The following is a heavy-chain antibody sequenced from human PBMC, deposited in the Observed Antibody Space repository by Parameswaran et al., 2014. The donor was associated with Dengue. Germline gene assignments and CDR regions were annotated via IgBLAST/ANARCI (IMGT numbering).Heavy chain of an antibody. CDR3: ARSSSGWYGWFDP. V-gene: IGHV1-3*01. CDR2: INAGNGNT. J-gene: IGHJ5*02. D-gene: IGHD6-19*01. Sequence: WVRQAPGQRLEWMGWINAGNGNTKYSQKFQGRVTITRDTSASTAYMELSSLRSEDTAVYYCARSSSGWYGWFDPWGQGTLVTVSS.